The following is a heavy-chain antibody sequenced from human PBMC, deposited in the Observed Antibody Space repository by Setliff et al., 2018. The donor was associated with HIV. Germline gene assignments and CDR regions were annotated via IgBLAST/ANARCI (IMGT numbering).Heavy chain of an antibody. V-gene: IGHV3-66*02. Sequence: GGSLRLSCAASGFTFSSYWMTWVRQAPGKGLEWVSAIYSGGSTYYADSVKGRFTISRDNSKNTLYLQMNSLRAEDTAVYYCARDRWGYSYGYYYYYYMDVWGKGTTVTVS. CDR1: GFTFSSYW. D-gene: IGHD5-18*01. CDR3: ARDRWGYSYGYYYYYYMDV. CDR2: IYSGGST. J-gene: IGHJ6*03.